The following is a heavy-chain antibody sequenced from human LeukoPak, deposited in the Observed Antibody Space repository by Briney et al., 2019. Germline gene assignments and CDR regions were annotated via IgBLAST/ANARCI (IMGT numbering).Heavy chain of an antibody. V-gene: IGHV4-59*08. D-gene: IGHD3/OR15-3a*01. CDR1: GGSISSYN. J-gene: IGHJ6*02. Sequence: SETLSLTCTVSGGSISSYNWSWIRQPPGKGLEWIGYIYYSGRTNYNPSLKSRVTISVDTSKNQFSLKLSSVTAADTAVYYCARLIRTGYYNYGMDVWGQGTTVTVSS. CDR3: ARLIRTGYYNYGMDV. CDR2: IYYSGRT.